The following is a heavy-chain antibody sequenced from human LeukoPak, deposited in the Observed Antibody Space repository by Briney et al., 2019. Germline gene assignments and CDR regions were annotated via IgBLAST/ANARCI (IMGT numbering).Heavy chain of an antibody. V-gene: IGHV3-13*01. CDR2: IGTAGDT. CDR1: GFTFSDYD. J-gene: IGHJ4*02. D-gene: IGHD1-1*01. CDR3: ARVAKERVGGVYYFDY. Sequence: GGSLGLSCAASGFTFSDYDMLWVRQATGKGLEWVSAIGTAGDTYYTGSVKGRFTISRENAKNSLYLQMNSLRAGDTAVYYCARVAKERVGGVYYFDYWGQGTLVTVSS.